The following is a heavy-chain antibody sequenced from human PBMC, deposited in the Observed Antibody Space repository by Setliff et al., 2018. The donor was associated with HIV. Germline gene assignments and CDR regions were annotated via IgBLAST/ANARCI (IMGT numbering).Heavy chain of an antibody. CDR2: IIPIFGTA. J-gene: IGHJ3*02. CDR3: ARDIVVVVAAPDAFDI. D-gene: IGHD2-15*01. V-gene: IGHV1-69*06. CDR1: GDTFSNYA. Sequence: SVKVSCKASGDTFSNYAISWVRQAPGQGLEWMGGIIPIFGTANYAQKFEGRVTITADKSTSTAYMELRSLRSDDTAVYYCARDIVVVVAAPDAFDIWGQGTMVTVSS.